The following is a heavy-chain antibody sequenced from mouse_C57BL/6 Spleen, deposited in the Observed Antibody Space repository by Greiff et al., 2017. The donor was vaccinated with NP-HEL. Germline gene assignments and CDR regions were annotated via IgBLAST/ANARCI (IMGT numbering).Heavy chain of an antibody. J-gene: IGHJ2*01. D-gene: IGHD2-1*01. V-gene: IGHV1-47*01. CDR1: GYTFTTYP. CDR2: FHPYNDDT. CDR3: ARGTRGNYGYYFDY. Sequence: VKLVESGAELVKPGASVKMSCKASGYTFTTYPIEWMKQNHGKSLEWIGNFHPYNDDTKYNEKFKGKATLTVEKSSSTVYLELSRLTSDDSAVYYCARGTRGNYGYYFDYWGQGTTLTVSS.